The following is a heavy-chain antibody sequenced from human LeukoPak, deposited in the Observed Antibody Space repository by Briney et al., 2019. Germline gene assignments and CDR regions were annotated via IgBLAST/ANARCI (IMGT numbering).Heavy chain of an antibody. CDR2: ITHSGST. J-gene: IGHJ4*02. V-gene: IGHV4-34*01. D-gene: IGHD1-26*01. CDR1: GGSFSTYY. CDR3: ARGFVVAWELLAV. Sequence: PSETLSLTCAVDGGSFSTYYSSWVRQPPGKGLEWIGEITHSGSTDYNPSLKSRVTISVDTSKNQFSLKLTSVTAADTAVYYCARGFVVAWELLAVWAQGTLVTVSS.